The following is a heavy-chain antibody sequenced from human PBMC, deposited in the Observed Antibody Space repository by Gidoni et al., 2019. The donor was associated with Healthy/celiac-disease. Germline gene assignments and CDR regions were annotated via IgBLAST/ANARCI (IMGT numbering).Heavy chain of an antibody. CDR1: GFTFSSYA. CDR2: ISGSGGST. J-gene: IGHJ4*02. D-gene: IGHD3-22*01. CDR3: AKEHYYDSSFAY. V-gene: IGHV3-23*01. Sequence: EVQLLESGGGLVQPGGSRRLSCAASGFTFSSYAMSWVRQAPGKGLEWVSAISGSGGSTYYADSVKVRFTISRDNSQNTLYLQMTRLRAEDTAVSYCAKEHYYDSSFAYWGQGTLVTVSS.